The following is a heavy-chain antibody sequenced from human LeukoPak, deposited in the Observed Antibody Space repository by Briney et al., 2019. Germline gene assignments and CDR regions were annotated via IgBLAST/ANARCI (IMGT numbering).Heavy chain of an antibody. CDR3: GRGGRFLEWLLEFDP. CDR1: GGSISSYY. J-gene: IGHJ5*02. D-gene: IGHD3-3*01. Sequence: SETLSLTCTVSGGSISSYYWSWIRQPPGKGLEWIGYIYYSGSTNYNPSLKSRVTISVDTSKNQFSLKLSSVTAADTAVYYCGRGGRFLEWLLEFDPWGQGTLVTVSS. CDR2: IYYSGST. V-gene: IGHV4-59*01.